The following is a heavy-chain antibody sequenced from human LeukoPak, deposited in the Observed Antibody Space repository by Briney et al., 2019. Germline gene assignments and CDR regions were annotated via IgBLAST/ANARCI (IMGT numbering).Heavy chain of an antibody. J-gene: IGHJ4*02. Sequence: PGGSLRLSCAASGFTFSSYSMNWVRQAPGKGLEWVSYIGTSSSTMYYADSVKGRFTISRDNAKNSLYLQMNSLRDEDTAVYYCARHDYGGNSGDYWGQGTLVTVSS. D-gene: IGHD4-23*01. CDR1: GFTFSSYS. V-gene: IGHV3-48*02. CDR2: IGTSSSTM. CDR3: ARHDYGGNSGDY.